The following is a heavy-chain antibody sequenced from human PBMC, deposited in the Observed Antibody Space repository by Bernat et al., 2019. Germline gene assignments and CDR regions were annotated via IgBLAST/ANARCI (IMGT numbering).Heavy chain of an antibody. D-gene: IGHD2-2*01. Sequence: QVQLVESGGGVVQPGRSLRLSCAASGFSFSTYYMHWVRQAPGKGLEWVSVICYDGSNKYYADSVKGRFTISRDNSKNTLYLQMNSLRAEDTAVYYCARDVSCYDYLDYWGQGTLVTVSS. J-gene: IGHJ4*02. CDR3: ARDVSCYDYLDY. CDR2: ICYDGSNK. V-gene: IGHV3-33*01. CDR1: GFSFSTYY.